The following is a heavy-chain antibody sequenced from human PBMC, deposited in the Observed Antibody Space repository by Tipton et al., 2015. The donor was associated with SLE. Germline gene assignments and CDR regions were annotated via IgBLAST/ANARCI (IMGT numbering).Heavy chain of an antibody. J-gene: IGHJ6*02. Sequence: SLRLSCAASGFTFDDYAMHWVRQAPGKGLEWVSLISWDGGSTYYADSVKGRFTISRDNSKNSLYLQMNSLRAEDTALYYCAKDSSSGWYGYGMDVWGQGTTVTVSS. CDR1: GFTFDDYA. CDR2: ISWDGGST. CDR3: AKDSSSGWYGYGMDV. D-gene: IGHD6-19*01. V-gene: IGHV3-43D*03.